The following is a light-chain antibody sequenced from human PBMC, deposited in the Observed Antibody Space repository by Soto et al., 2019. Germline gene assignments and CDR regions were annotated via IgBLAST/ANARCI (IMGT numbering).Light chain of an antibody. CDR2: AAS. CDR3: QKYNSAPRFT. J-gene: IGKJ3*01. CDR1: QGISNY. Sequence: DIQMTQSPSSLSASVGDRVTITCRASQGISNYLAWYQQKPGKVPKLLIYAASTLQSGVPSRFSGIGSGTDFTLTISSLQPEDVATYYWQKYNSAPRFTFGPGTKVDIK. V-gene: IGKV1-27*01.